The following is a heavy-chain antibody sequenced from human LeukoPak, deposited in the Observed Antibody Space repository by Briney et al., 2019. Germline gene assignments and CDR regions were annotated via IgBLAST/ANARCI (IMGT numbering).Heavy chain of an antibody. CDR3: ARLAAKTVDY. CDR1: GGSISSYY. Sequence: ASETLSLTCSVSGGSISSYYWGCIRQPPGKGLEWMGSIYYSGSTNYNPSLKSRVTISLDTSKNQFSLKLSSVTAADTAVYYCARLAAKTVDYWGQGTLVTVSS. D-gene: IGHD2-15*01. CDR2: IYYSGST. V-gene: IGHV4-39*07. J-gene: IGHJ4*02.